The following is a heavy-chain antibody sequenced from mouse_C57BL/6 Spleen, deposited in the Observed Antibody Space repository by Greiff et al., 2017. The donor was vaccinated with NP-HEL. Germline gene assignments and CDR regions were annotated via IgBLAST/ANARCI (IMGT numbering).Heavy chain of an antibody. Sequence: VKLQQPGAELVRPGTSVKLSCKASGYTFTSYWMHWVKQRPGQGLEWIGVIDPSDSYTNYNQKFKGKATLTVDTSSSTAYMQLSSLTSEDSAVYYCARSTALKYYFDYWGQGTTLTVSS. CDR1: GYTFTSYW. CDR2: IDPSDSYT. J-gene: IGHJ2*01. CDR3: ARSTALKYYFDY. D-gene: IGHD3-2*01. V-gene: IGHV1-59*01.